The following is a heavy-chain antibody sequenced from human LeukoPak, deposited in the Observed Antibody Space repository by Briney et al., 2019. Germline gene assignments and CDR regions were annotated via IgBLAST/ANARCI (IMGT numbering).Heavy chain of an antibody. J-gene: IGHJ5*02. V-gene: IGHV1-18*01. Sequence: ASVKVSCKASGYTFTSYGISWVRQAPGQGREWMGWISAYNGNTNYAQKLQGRVTMTTDTSTSTPYMELRSLRSDDTAVYYCARASGIAAAGMFDPWGQGTLVTVSS. CDR1: GYTFTSYG. CDR3: ARASGIAAAGMFDP. D-gene: IGHD6-13*01. CDR2: ISAYNGNT.